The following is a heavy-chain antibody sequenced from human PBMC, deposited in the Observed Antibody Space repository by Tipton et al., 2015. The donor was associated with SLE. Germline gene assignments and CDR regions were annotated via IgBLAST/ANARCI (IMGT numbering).Heavy chain of an antibody. J-gene: IGHJ2*01. CDR3: TRAEFSSNWYMYWHFDL. CDR1: GVSISSSRYYSS. D-gene: IGHD6-13*01. V-gene: IGHV4-61*09. Sequence: TLSLTCTVSGVSISSSRYYSSWSWIRQSAGKGLEWIGYIYYSGNTYYNPSLKSRVTISRDTSGNHFSLNLSSVTASDTAVYFCTRAEFSSNWYMYWHFDLWGRGTLVTVSS. CDR2: IYYSGNT.